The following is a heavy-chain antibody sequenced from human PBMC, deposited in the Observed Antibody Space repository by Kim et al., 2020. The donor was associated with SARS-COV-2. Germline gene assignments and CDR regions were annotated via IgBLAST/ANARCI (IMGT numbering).Heavy chain of an antibody. CDR3: ARGRYCSSTSCYVDY. CDR1: GGSISSYY. V-gene: IGHV4-59*01. D-gene: IGHD2-2*01. J-gene: IGHJ4*02. CDR2: IYYSGST. Sequence: SETLSLTCTVSGGSISSYYWSWIRQPPGKGLEWIGYIYYSGSTNYNPSLKSRVTISVDTSKNQFSLKLSSVTAADTAVYYCARGRYCSSTSCYVDYWGQGTLVTVSS.